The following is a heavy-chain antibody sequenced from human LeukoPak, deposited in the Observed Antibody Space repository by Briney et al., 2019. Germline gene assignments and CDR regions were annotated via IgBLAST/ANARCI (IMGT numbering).Heavy chain of an antibody. CDR2: IWYDGGNK. V-gene: IGHV3-33*06. CDR1: GFTFSSYG. J-gene: IGHJ4*02. Sequence: PGGSLRLSCAASGFTFSSYGMHWVRQAPGKGLEWVAVIWYDGGNKYYADSVKGRFTISRDNSKNALYLQMNSLRVDDTAIYYCAKKWSAPSTGFDYWGQGTLVTVSS. CDR3: AKKWSAPSTGFDY. D-gene: IGHD2-8*01.